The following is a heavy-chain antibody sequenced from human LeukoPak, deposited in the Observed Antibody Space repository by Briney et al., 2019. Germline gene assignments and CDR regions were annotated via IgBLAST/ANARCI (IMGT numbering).Heavy chain of an antibody. V-gene: IGHV1-2*02. Sequence: GASVKVSCKSSGYKFTDYYVHWLRQAPGQGLEWMGWINPISGGTVYAEKFQGRVTMTRDTSINTAYLEVSSLTSDDTAVYFCARDPPVTGLNYFDPWGQGTLIIVSS. D-gene: IGHD2-21*02. J-gene: IGHJ5*02. CDR1: GYKFTDYY. CDR2: INPISGGT. CDR3: ARDPPVTGLNYFDP.